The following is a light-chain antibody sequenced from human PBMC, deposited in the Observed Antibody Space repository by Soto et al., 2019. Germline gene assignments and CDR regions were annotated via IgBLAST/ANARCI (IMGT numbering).Light chain of an antibody. J-gene: IGLJ1*01. CDR3: QSYDSRLGAPYV. Sequence: QSVLTQPPSVSGVRGQRVTISCTGSSSNIGAGYEVHWYQQLPGTAPKLLMYENSNRPSGVPDRFSGSTSGTSASLAITGLQAEDEADYYCQSYDSRLGAPYVFRTGNKVTVL. V-gene: IGLV1-40*01. CDR1: SSNIGAGYE. CDR2: ENS.